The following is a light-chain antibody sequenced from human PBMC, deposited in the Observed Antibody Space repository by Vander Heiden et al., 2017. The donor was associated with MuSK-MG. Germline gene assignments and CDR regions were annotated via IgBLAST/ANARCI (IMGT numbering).Light chain of an antibody. CDR1: NIGSKS. Sequence: SSVLAQPPSVSVAPGQTATITCGGDNIGSKSVHWYQQRPGQAPVMVVYDDSDRPSGIPERFSGSHSGNTATLTISRVEAGDEADYYCQVWESSSDHWAVFGGGTKLTVL. CDR3: QVWESSSDHWAV. J-gene: IGLJ2*01. V-gene: IGLV3-21*02. CDR2: DDS.